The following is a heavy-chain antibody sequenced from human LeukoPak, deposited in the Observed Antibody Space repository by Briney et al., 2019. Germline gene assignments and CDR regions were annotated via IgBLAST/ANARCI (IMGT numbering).Heavy chain of an antibody. J-gene: IGHJ3*02. CDR3: ARGSNDFWSGSPDAFDI. CDR1: GGSISSYY. D-gene: IGHD3-3*01. Sequence: SETLSLTCTVSGGSISSYYWSRIRQPPGKGLEWIGYIYYSGSTNYNPSLKSRVTISVDTSKNQFSLKLRSLTAADTAVYYCARGSNDFWSGSPDAFDIWGQGTMVTVSS. V-gene: IGHV4-59*01. CDR2: IYYSGST.